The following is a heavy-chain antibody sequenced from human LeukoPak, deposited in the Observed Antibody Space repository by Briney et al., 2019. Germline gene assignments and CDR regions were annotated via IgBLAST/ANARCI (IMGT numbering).Heavy chain of an antibody. Sequence: PETLSLTCTVSGGSISSTTYYWGWIRRPPGKGLEWIGSIYYSGSTYYNPSLKSRVTVSVDTSKNQFSLILSSVTAADTAVYYCVRGSTLRHYQYWGQGTLVTVSS. CDR1: GGSISSTTYY. D-gene: IGHD3-16*01. V-gene: IGHV4-39*01. J-gene: IGHJ4*02. CDR3: VRGSTLRHYQY. CDR2: IYYSGST.